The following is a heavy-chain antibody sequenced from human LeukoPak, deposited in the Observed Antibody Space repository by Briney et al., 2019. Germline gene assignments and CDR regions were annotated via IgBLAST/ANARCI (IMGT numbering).Heavy chain of an antibody. CDR2: IKQDGSEK. CDR3: ARDSSAADY. Sequence: GGSLRLSCAASGFTFSRYWMHWVRQAPGEGLEWVANIKQDGSEKYYVDSVKGRFTISRDNAKNSLYLQMNSLRAEDTAVYYCARDSSAADYWGQGTLVTVSS. J-gene: IGHJ4*02. V-gene: IGHV3-7*01. D-gene: IGHD6-25*01. CDR1: GFTFSRYW.